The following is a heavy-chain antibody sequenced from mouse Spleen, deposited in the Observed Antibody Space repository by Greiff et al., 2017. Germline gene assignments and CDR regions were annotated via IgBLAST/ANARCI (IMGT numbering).Heavy chain of an antibody. J-gene: IGHJ2*01. CDR1: GFTFSSYA. Sequence: EVQRVESGGGLVKPGGSLKLSCAASGFTFSSYAMSWVRQTPEKRLEWVATISDGGSYTYYPDNVKGRFTISRDNAKNNLYLQMSHLKSEDTAMYYCAREGDERNYFDYWGQGTTLTVSS. CDR2: ISDGGSYT. V-gene: IGHV5-4*01. CDR3: AREGDERNYFDY. D-gene: IGHD3-3*01.